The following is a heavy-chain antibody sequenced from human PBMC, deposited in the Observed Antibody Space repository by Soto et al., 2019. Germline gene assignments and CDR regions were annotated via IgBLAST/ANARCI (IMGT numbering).Heavy chain of an antibody. V-gene: IGHV4-34*01. CDR2: INHSGST. Sequence: QVQLQQWGAGLLKPSETLSLTCAVYGGSFSVYYWSWIRQPPGKGLEWIGEINHSGSTNYNPSLRSRVIISVDTSKHQLSLELGSVTAADTAVYYCARGSGDYVWGSRGIYFDYWGQGTLVAVSS. D-gene: IGHD3-16*01. CDR3: ARGSGDYVWGSRGIYFDY. CDR1: GGSFSVYY. J-gene: IGHJ4*02.